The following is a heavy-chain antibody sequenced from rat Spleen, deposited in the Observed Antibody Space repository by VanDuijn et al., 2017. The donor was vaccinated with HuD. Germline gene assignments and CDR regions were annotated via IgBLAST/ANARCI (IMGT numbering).Heavy chain of an antibody. J-gene: IGHJ4*01. V-gene: IGHV5-31*01. CDR2: ITKTGDNT. Sequence: EVQLVETGGGLVQPGRSLKLSCVASGFTFNNYWMTWIRQAPGKGLEWVATITKTGDNTYYPDSVKGRFTISRDNAKSTLYLQMNSLRSEETATYYCARHYTYYYVMDAWGQGASVTVSS. D-gene: IGHD2-1*01. CDR1: GFTFNNYW. CDR3: ARHYTYYYVMDA.